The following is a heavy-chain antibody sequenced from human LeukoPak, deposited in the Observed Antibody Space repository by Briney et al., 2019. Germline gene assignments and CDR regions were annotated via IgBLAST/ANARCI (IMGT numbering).Heavy chain of an antibody. D-gene: IGHD3-22*01. CDR3: AKDYYYDSSGYVDY. J-gene: IGHJ4*02. CDR2: ISWNSGSI. CDR1: GFTFDDYA. V-gene: IGHV3-9*01. Sequence: GGSLRLPCAASGFTFDDYAMHWVRQAPGKGLEWVSGISWNSGSIGYADSVKGRFTISRDNAKNSLYLQMNSLRAEDTALYYCAKDYYYDSSGYVDYWGQGTLVTVSS.